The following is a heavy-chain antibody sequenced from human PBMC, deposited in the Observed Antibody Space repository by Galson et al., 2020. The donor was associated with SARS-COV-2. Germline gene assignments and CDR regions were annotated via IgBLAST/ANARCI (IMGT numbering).Heavy chain of an antibody. CDR1: GYTFTSYG. V-gene: IGHV1-18*01. D-gene: IGHD3-3*01. CDR3: AREILYYDFWSGYLDP. J-gene: IGHJ5*02. CDR2: ISAYNGNT. Sequence: ASVKVSCKASGYTFTSYGISWVRQVPGQGLEWMGWISAYNGNTNYAQKLQGRVTMTTDTSTSTAYMELRSLRSDDTAVYYCAREILYYDFWSGYLDPWGQGTLVTVSS.